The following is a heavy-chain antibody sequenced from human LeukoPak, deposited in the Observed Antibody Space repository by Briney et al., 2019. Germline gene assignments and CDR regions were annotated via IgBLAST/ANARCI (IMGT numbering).Heavy chain of an antibody. CDR2: IYTSGST. D-gene: IGHD1-26*01. CDR1: GGSISSYY. V-gene: IGHV4-4*07. Sequence: SETLSLTCTVSGGSISSYYWSWIRQPAGKGLEWIGRIYTSGSTNYNPSLKSRVTISVDRSKNQFSLKLSSVTAADTAVYYCARDGENVGFDYWGQGTLVTVSS. CDR3: ARDGENVGFDY. J-gene: IGHJ4*02.